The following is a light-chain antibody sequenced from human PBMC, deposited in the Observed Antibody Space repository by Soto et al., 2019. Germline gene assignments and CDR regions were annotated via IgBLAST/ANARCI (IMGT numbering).Light chain of an antibody. Sequence: QSALTQPASVSGSPGQSITISCTGTSSDVGGYNYVSWYQQHPGKAPKLMIYEVSHRPSGVSNRFSGSKSGNTASLAISGLQAEDEADYYCSSYTSRNLLYVFGTGTKVTVL. CDR1: SSDVGGYNY. CDR2: EVS. V-gene: IGLV2-14*01. J-gene: IGLJ1*01. CDR3: SSYTSRNLLYV.